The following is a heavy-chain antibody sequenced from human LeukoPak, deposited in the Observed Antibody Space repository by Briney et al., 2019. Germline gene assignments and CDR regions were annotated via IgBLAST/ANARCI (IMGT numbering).Heavy chain of an antibody. CDR1: GGSITNYY. V-gene: IGHV4-59*01. CDR2: IYYSGST. CDR3: AREAVAGTFQFYRQIRYYYYMDV. D-gene: IGHD6-19*01. Sequence: PSETLSLTCTVSGGSITNYYWSWIRQPPGKGLEWIGYIYYSGSTNYNPSLKSRVTISVDTSKNQFSLKLSSVTAADTAVYYCAREAVAGTFQFYRQIRYYYYMDVWGRGTTVTVSS. J-gene: IGHJ6*03.